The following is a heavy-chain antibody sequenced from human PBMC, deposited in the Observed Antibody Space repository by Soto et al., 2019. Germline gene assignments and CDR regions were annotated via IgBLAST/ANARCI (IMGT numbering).Heavy chain of an antibody. CDR2: ISNSGGNI. CDR1: GFTFSTYA. V-gene: IGHV3-23*01. J-gene: IGHJ3*02. CDR3: AHPRGFGVFDAYDI. Sequence: GGSLRLSCAASGFTFSTYAMGWVRQAPGKGLEWVSAISNSGGNIYYADSVQGRFTISRDNSLNTLFLQMHSLRIEDTAVYYCAHPRGFGVFDAYDIWGQGTMVTVSS. D-gene: IGHD2-15*01.